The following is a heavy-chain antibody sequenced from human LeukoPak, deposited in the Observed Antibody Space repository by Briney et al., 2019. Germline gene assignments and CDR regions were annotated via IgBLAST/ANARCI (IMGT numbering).Heavy chain of an antibody. CDR2: INHSGST. CDR3: ASTSGYDSFDP. Sequence: SETLSLTCAVYGGSFSGYYWSWIRQPPGKGLEWIGEINHSGSTNYNPSLKSRVTISVDTSKNQFSLKLSSVTAADTAVYYCASTSGYDSFDPWGQGTLVTVSS. J-gene: IGHJ5*02. V-gene: IGHV4-34*01. D-gene: IGHD5-12*01. CDR1: GGSFSGYY.